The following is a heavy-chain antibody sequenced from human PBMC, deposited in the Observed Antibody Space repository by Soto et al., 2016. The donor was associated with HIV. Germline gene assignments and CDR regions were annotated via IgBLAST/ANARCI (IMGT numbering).Heavy chain of an antibody. V-gene: IGHV1-69*13. CDR3: ARGSVLSAFDI. CDR2: IIPMFDTT. CDR1: GGTFNSYA. Sequence: QVQLVQSGAEVKKPGSSVKVSCTASGGTFNSYALSWVRQAPGQGLEWMGVIIPMFDTTNYAQNFQGRVTITADESTSTAYMELNSLRFDDTAVYYCARGSVLSAFDIWGQGTMVIASS. J-gene: IGHJ3*02.